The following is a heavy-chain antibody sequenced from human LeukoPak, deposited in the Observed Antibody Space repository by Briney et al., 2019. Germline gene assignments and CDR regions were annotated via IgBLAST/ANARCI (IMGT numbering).Heavy chain of an antibody. D-gene: IGHD1-26*01. Sequence: PGGSLRLSCAASGFTFSSYGMHWVRQAPGKGLEWVAVISYDGSNKYYADSVKGRFTISRDNSKNTLYLQMNSLRAEDTAVYYCAKVGQRGATTRPPGMDVWGQGTTVTVPS. J-gene: IGHJ6*02. CDR1: GFTFSSYG. CDR2: ISYDGSNK. CDR3: AKVGQRGATTRPPGMDV. V-gene: IGHV3-30*18.